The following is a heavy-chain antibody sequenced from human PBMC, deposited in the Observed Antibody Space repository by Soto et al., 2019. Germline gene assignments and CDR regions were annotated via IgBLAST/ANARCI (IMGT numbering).Heavy chain of an antibody. D-gene: IGHD3-3*01. Sequence: QVQLVESGGGVVQPGRSLRLSCAASGFTFSSYAMHWVRQAPGKGLEWVAVISYDGSNKYYADSVKGRFTISRDNSKNTLYLQMNSLRAEDTAVYYCAREARITIFGVVSGYFDYWGQGTLVTVSS. CDR1: GFTFSSYA. J-gene: IGHJ4*02. CDR2: ISYDGSNK. CDR3: AREARITIFGVVSGYFDY. V-gene: IGHV3-30-3*01.